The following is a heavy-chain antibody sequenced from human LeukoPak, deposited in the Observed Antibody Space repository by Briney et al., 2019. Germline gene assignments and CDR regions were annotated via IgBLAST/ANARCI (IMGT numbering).Heavy chain of an antibody. CDR1: GFTFSSYW. CDR3: AREGMDTSLYY. Sequence: PGGSLRLSCAASGFTFSSYWMHWVRHAPGKGLVWVSRINSDGSSTSYADSVKGRFTISRDNAKNTLYLQMNSLRAEDTAVYYCAREGMDTSLYYWGQGTLVTVSS. D-gene: IGHD5-24*01. V-gene: IGHV3-74*01. CDR2: INSDGSST. J-gene: IGHJ4*02.